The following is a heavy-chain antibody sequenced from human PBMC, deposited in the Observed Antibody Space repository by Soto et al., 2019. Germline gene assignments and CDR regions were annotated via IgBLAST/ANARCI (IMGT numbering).Heavy chain of an antibody. CDR3: ARGHSTDCSNGVCSFFYNHEMDV. CDR2: INPKSGGT. J-gene: IGHJ6*02. D-gene: IGHD2-8*01. Sequence: ASVKVSCKASGYSFPDYHIHWVRQAPGQGLEWLGRINPKSGGTSTAQKFQGWVTMTRDRSISTVYMELTRLRSDDTAVYFCARGHSTDCSNGVCSFFYNHEMDVWGQGTTVTVSS. V-gene: IGHV1-2*04. CDR1: GYSFPDYH.